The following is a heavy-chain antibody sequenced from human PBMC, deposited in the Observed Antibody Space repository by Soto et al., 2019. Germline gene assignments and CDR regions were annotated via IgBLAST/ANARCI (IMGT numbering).Heavy chain of an antibody. CDR3: ARHSGSDREGFDS. D-gene: IGHD1-26*01. J-gene: IGHJ4*02. CDR2: VFPGDSDT. Sequence: PGESLKISCRGSGYTFANHWIGWVRQMPGKGLEWVGIVFPGDSDTRYSPSFEGHVTISADNSISTAFLHWSSLKSSDTAIYYCARHSGSDREGFDSWGQGTLVTVSS. CDR1: GYTFANHW. V-gene: IGHV5-51*01.